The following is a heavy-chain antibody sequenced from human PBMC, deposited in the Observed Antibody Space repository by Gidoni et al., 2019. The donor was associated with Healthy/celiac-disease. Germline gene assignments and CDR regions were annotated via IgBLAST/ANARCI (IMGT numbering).Heavy chain of an antibody. V-gene: IGHV4-34*01. J-gene: IGHJ5*02. CDR1: GGSFSGYY. CDR2: INHSGST. Sequence: QVQLQQWGAGLLKPSETLSLTCAVYGGSFSGYYWSWIRQPPGKGLEWIGEINHSGSTNYNPSLKSRVTISVDTSKNQFSLKLSSVTAADTAVYYCARASVLGSSGWYLSWFDPWGQGTLVTVSS. D-gene: IGHD6-19*01. CDR3: ARASVLGSSGWYLSWFDP.